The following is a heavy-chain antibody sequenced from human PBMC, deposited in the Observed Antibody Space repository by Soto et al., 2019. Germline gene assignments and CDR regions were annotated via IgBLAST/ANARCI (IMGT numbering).Heavy chain of an antibody. CDR1: GFTVSSNY. V-gene: IGHV3-53*04. J-gene: IGHJ4*02. CDR3: TSGMSGSSGPLY. CDR2: IYTDDST. D-gene: IGHD3-22*01. Sequence: EVQLVESGGGLVQPGGSLRLSCAASGFTVSSNYMSWVRQAPGKGLEWLSVIYTDDSTYYADSVKGRFTLSRHNSKNTLYLQMNSLRAEDTAVYYCTSGMSGSSGPLYWGQGTLVTVSS.